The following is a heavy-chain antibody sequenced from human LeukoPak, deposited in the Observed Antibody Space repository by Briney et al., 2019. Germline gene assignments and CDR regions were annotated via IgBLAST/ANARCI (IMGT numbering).Heavy chain of an antibody. CDR3: AKRGITIFGVVPPGYYYMDV. J-gene: IGHJ6*03. V-gene: IGHV3-23*01. CDR2: ISGSGGST. D-gene: IGHD3-3*01. CDR1: GFTFSSYA. Sequence: PGGSLRLSCAASGFTFSSYAMSWVRQAPGKGLEWVSAISGSGGSTYYADSVKGRFTISRDNSKNTLSLQMNSLRAEDTAVYYCAKRGITIFGVVPPGYYYMDVWGKGTTVTVSS.